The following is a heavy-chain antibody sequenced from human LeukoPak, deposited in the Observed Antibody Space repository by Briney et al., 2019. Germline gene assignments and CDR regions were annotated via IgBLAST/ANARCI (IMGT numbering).Heavy chain of an antibody. CDR1: GGTFSSYA. V-gene: IGHV1-69*01. CDR3: ARGSSGPYNWFDP. CDR2: IIPIFGTA. Sequence: SVKVSCKASGGTFSSYAISWVRQAPGQGLEWMGGIIPIFGTANYAQKFQGRVTITADESTSTAYMELSSLRSEDTAVYYCARGSSGPYNWFDPWGQGTLVTVSS. D-gene: IGHD6-19*01. J-gene: IGHJ5*02.